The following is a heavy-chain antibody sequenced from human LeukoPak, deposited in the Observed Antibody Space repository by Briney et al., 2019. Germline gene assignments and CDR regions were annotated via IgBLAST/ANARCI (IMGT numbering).Heavy chain of an antibody. D-gene: IGHD6-13*01. J-gene: IGHJ6*03. V-gene: IGHV1-69*06. CDR3: AKDKRLVGRNFYYYMDV. CDR1: GGTFTSYA. Sequence: GASVKVSCKASGGTFTSYAISWVRQAPGQGLEWMGGIIPIFVTANYAQKFQGRVTITADKSTSTAYMELSSLRAEDTAIYYCAKDKRLVGRNFYYYMDVWGKGTTVTISS. CDR2: IIPIFVTA.